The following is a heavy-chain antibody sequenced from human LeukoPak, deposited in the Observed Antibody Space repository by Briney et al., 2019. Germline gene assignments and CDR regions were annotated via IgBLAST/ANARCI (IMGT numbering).Heavy chain of an antibody. J-gene: IGHJ6*03. CDR3: ARNKYSSGWYGYYYYYMDV. Sequence: SETLSLTCTVSGGSISSYYWSWIRQPPGKGLEWIGYIYYSGSTNYNPSLKSRVTISVDTSKNQFSLKLSSVTAADTAVYYCARNKYSSGWYGYYYYYMDVWGKGTTVTVSS. CDR1: GGSISSYY. CDR2: IYYSGST. D-gene: IGHD6-19*01. V-gene: IGHV4-59*01.